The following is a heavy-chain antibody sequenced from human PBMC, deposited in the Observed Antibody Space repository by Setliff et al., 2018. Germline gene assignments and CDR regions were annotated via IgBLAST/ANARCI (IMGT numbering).Heavy chain of an antibody. D-gene: IGHD5-18*01. Sequence: SETLSLTCTVSGGSFSTYYWRWIRQPPGKGLEWIGFIFYSGYTHYNPSLKSRVTMSVDVSRDQFSLELSSVTAADTAVYFCARGSGRGYSYGLFDYWGQGSLVTVSS. CDR3: ARGSGRGYSYGLFDY. J-gene: IGHJ4*02. V-gene: IGHV4-59*01. CDR2: IFYSGYT. CDR1: GGSFSTYY.